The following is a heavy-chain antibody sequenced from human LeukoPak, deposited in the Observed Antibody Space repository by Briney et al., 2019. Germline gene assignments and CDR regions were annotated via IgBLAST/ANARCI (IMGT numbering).Heavy chain of an antibody. CDR2: IKQDGSEK. D-gene: IGHD3-22*01. CDR3: VRGVNFDY. V-gene: IGHV3-7*01. Sequence: GGSLRLSCAASGLTFSSYWMSWVRQAPGKGLEWVANIKQDGSEKYYVDSVKGRFTISRDNAKNSLYLQMNSLRAEDTAVYYCVRGVNFDYWGQGTLVTVSS. J-gene: IGHJ4*02. CDR1: GLTFSSYW.